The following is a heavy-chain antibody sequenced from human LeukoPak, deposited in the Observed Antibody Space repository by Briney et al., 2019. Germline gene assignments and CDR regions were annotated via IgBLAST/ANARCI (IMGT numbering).Heavy chain of an antibody. D-gene: IGHD3-16*02. V-gene: IGHV4-39*07. Sequence: SETLSLTCTVSGSSISNYYWGWIRQPPGKGLEWIGSIYYSGSTYYNPSLKSRVTISVDTSKNQFSLKLSSVTAADTAVYYCARSPRWDYDYVWGSYRGVYYFDYWGQGTLVTVSS. J-gene: IGHJ4*02. CDR1: GSSISNYY. CDR2: IYYSGST. CDR3: ARSPRWDYDYVWGSYRGVYYFDY.